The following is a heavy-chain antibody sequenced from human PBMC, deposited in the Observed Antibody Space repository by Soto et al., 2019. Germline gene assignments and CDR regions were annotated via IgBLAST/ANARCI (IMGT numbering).Heavy chain of an antibody. CDR2: ISAYNGNT. V-gene: IGHV1-18*01. Sequence: ASVKVSCKASGYTFTSYGFSWVRLAPGQGLEWMGWISAYNGNTNYAQKLQGRVTMTTDTSTSTAYMELRSLRSDDTAVYYCARDLEGWAAYNHDAFDIWGQGTMVTVSS. D-gene: IGHD3-3*01. J-gene: IGHJ3*02. CDR1: GYTFTSYG. CDR3: ARDLEGWAAYNHDAFDI.